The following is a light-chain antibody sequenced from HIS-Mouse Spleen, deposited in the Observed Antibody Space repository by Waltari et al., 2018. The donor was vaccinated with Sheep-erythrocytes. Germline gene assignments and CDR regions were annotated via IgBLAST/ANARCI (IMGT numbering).Light chain of an antibody. J-gene: IGLJ2*01. V-gene: IGLV3-1*01. CDR1: KLGDKY. CDR2: QDS. Sequence: SYELTQPPSVSVSPGQTASITCSGDKLGDKYACWYQQKPGHSPVLVIYQDSKRPSGSLEGFSGSNSGNTATLTISGTQAMDEADYYCQAWDSSTVVFGGGTKLTVL. CDR3: QAWDSSTVV.